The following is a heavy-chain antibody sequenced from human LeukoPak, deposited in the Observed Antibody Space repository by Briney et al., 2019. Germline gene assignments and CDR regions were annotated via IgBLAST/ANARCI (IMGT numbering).Heavy chain of an antibody. Sequence: SETLSLTCAVYGGSFSGYYWSWIRQPPGKGLEWIGEINHSGSANYNPSLKSRVTISVDTSKNQFSLKLSSVTAADTAVYYCARGRGRRWFGESKSSFDYWGQGTLVTVSS. CDR1: GGSFSGYY. CDR2: INHSGSA. V-gene: IGHV4-34*01. D-gene: IGHD3-10*01. J-gene: IGHJ4*02. CDR3: ARGRGRRWFGESKSSFDY.